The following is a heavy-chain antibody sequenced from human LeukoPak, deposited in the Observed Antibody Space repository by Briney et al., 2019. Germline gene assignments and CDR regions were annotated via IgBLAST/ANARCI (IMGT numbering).Heavy chain of an antibody. CDR2: ISSSSSYI. Sequence: GGSLRLSCAASGFTFSSYSMNWVRQAPGKGLEWVSCISSSSSYIYYPDSVKGRSTISRDNAKNSLYLQMNSLRAEDTAVYYCARDYYGDYTPIAYWGQGTLVTVS. V-gene: IGHV3-21*01. CDR1: GFTFSSYS. CDR3: ARDYYGDYTPIAY. J-gene: IGHJ4*02. D-gene: IGHD4-17*01.